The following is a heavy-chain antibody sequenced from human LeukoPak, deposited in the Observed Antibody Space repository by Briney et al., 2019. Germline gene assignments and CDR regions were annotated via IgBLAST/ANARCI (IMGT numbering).Heavy chain of an antibody. D-gene: IGHD3-22*01. Sequence: ASVKGSCKAAGGTSNSHAISWVRQAPGQGLEWMGRISPNLGTTNRAQNFQDRVTLTADKSTNTAYMELTSLTCDDTAVYYCATTNDGGGYQWGDFFDFWGQGTLVTVSS. CDR2: ISPNLGTT. V-gene: IGHV1-69*04. CDR3: ATTNDGGGYQWGDFFDF. J-gene: IGHJ4*02. CDR1: GGTSNSHA.